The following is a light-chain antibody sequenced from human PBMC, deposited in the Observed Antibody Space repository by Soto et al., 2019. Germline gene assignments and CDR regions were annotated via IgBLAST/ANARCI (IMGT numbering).Light chain of an antibody. Sequence: DIQMTQSPSTLSASVGDRVTITCRASQSISSWLAWYQQKPGKAPKLLIYDASSLESGVPSRFSGSGSGTECTLTISSLHPDDVATYYCQQYNSYPWTFGQGTKVEIK. CDR2: DAS. V-gene: IGKV1-5*01. CDR1: QSISSW. J-gene: IGKJ1*01. CDR3: QQYNSYPWT.